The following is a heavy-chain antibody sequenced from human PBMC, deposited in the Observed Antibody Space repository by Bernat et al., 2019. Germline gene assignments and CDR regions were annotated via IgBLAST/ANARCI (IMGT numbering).Heavy chain of an antibody. CDR1: GYSFSTHW. CDR3: ARHACGGDCYSDY. CDR2: IYPGDSDT. Sequence: EVQLVQSGAEVKKPGESLKISCKGSGYSFSTHWIAWVRQMPGKGLECMGIIYPGDSDTKYSPSFQGKVTISADKYINTAYLQLSGLKAADTDMYYCARHACGGDCYSDYWGQGTLVTVSS. V-gene: IGHV5-51*01. D-gene: IGHD2-21*02. J-gene: IGHJ4*02.